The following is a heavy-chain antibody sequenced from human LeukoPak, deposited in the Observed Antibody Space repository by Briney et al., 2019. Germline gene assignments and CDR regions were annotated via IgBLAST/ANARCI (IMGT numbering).Heavy chain of an antibody. CDR2: IYTSGST. CDR1: GGSISSYY. D-gene: IGHD3-3*01. CDR3: ARGDFWSGYYYYMDV. V-gene: IGHV4-4*07. J-gene: IGHJ6*03. Sequence: SETLSLTCTVSGGSISSYYWSWIRQPGGKGLEWIGRIYTSGSTNYNPSLKSRVTISVDKSKNQFSLKLSSVTAADTAVYYCARGDFWSGYYYYMDVWGKGTTVTVSS.